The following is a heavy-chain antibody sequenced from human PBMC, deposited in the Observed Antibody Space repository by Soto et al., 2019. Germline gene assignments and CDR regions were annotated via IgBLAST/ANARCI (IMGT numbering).Heavy chain of an antibody. Sequence: PGGSLRLACAASGFTLSDSYMSWIRQAPGKGLEWISYITFSGNTVYYADSLKGRFTISRDNAKNSLYLQMSRLRAEDAAVYYCARVSWREKYGMDVWGQGTTVTVSS. CDR1: GFTLSDSY. CDR2: ITFSGNTV. J-gene: IGHJ6*02. CDR3: ARVSWREKYGMDV. V-gene: IGHV3-11*01.